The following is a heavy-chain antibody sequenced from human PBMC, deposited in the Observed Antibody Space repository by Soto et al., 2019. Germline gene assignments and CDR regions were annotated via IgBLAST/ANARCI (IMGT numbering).Heavy chain of an antibody. V-gene: IGHV3-23*01. Sequence: EVQLLESGGGLVQPGGSLRLSCADSGFTFSSYAMRWVRQAPGKGLEWVSAISGSGDSTYYADSVKGRFTVSRDNSKNTLYLQRNSLRAEDPAVYYCARRGSGSYDDYWGQGTLVTVSS. D-gene: IGHD1-26*01. CDR3: ARRGSGSYDDY. J-gene: IGHJ4*02. CDR2: ISGSGDST. CDR1: GFTFSSYA.